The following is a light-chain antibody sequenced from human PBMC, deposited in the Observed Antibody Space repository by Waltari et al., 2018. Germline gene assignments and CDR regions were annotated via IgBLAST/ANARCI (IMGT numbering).Light chain of an antibody. V-gene: IGKV3-20*01. CDR2: GAS. J-gene: IGKJ1*01. CDR3: QHYVRLPAT. CDR1: QSVSRS. Sequence: IVLTQSPGTLSLSPGDRATLSCRASQSVSRSLAWYQQKPGQAPKLLIHGASTRATGIPDRFTGSGSGTDFSLTISSLEPEDFAIHFCQHYVRLPATFGQGTKVEIK.